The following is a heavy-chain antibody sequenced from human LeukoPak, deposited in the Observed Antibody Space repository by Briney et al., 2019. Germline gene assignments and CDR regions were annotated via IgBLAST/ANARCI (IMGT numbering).Heavy chain of an antibody. V-gene: IGHV4-59*08. D-gene: IGHD6-13*01. CDR2: IYYTGNT. J-gene: IGHJ4*02. Sequence: SETLSLTCTVSGGSISSYYWSWIRQPPGKGLEWIGYIYYTGNTNYNPSLKSRVTISVGTTKNQFSLKLSSVTAADTAVYYCASYLSWGDYWGQGTLVTVSS. CDR1: GGSISSYY. CDR3: ASYLSWGDY.